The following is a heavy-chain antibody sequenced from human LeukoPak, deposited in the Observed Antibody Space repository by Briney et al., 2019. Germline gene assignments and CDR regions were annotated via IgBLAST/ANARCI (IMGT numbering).Heavy chain of an antibody. Sequence: ASVKVSFKASGGTFSSYAISWVRQAPGQGLEWMGGIIPIFGTANYAQKFQGRVTITADESTSTAYMELSSLRSEDTAVYYCARDLGHDYYDSSGAFDPWGQGTLVTVSS. CDR1: GGTFSSYA. V-gene: IGHV1-69*13. D-gene: IGHD3-22*01. CDR2: IIPIFGTA. CDR3: ARDLGHDYYDSSGAFDP. J-gene: IGHJ5*02.